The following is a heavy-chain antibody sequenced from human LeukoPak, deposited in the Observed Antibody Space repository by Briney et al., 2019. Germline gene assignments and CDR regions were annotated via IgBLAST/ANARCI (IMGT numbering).Heavy chain of an antibody. J-gene: IGHJ4*02. V-gene: IGHV1-8*01. Sequence: GASVTVSFKGSGYTFTSYDINWVRPAAGQGLEWMGWMNPNSGNTGSAHKFQGRVTMTRNTAISTAYMELSSLRSEDTAVYYCTTMGSQDDYWGQGTLVTVSS. D-gene: IGHD3-10*01. CDR2: MNPNSGNT. CDR3: TTMGSQDDY. CDR1: GYTFTSYD.